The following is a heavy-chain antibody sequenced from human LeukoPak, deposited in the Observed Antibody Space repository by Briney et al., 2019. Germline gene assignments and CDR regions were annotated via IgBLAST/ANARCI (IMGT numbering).Heavy chain of an antibody. Sequence: ASVKVSCKASGYTFTGYYMHWVRQAPGQGLEWMGWINPNSGGTNYAQKFQGWVTMTRDTSISTAYMELRSLRSDDTAVYYCAREEDTGYSKHYGMDVWGQGTTVTVSS. CDR1: GYTFTGYY. J-gene: IGHJ6*02. D-gene: IGHD4-11*01. V-gene: IGHV1-2*04. CDR2: INPNSGGT. CDR3: AREEDTGYSKHYGMDV.